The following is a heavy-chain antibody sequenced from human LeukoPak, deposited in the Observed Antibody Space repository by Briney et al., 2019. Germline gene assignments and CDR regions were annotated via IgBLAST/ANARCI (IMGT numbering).Heavy chain of an antibody. J-gene: IGHJ5*02. Sequence: GGSLRLSCAASGFTFSSYAMTWVRQAPGKGLEWVSAISGSGSTSYADSVKGRFTISRDNSKNTLYLQMNSLRAEDTAVYYCAIPYCGGDCSVSWGQGTLVTVSS. D-gene: IGHD2-21*01. CDR1: GFTFSSYA. V-gene: IGHV3-23*01. CDR2: ISGSGST. CDR3: AIPYCGGDCSVS.